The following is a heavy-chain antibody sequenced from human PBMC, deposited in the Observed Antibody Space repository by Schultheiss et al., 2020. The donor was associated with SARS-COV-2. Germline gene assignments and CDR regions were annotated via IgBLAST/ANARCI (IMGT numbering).Heavy chain of an antibody. CDR3: ARVPYSGDYYYGMDV. V-gene: IGHV4-59*01. CDR2: IYYSGST. CDR1: GGSISSYY. Sequence: SETLSLTCTVSGGSISSYYWSWIRQPPGKGLEWIGYIYYSGSTNYNPSLKSRVTISVDKSKNQFSLKLSSVTAADTAVYYCARVPYSGDYYYGMDVWGQGTTVTVSS. J-gene: IGHJ6*02. D-gene: IGHD2-15*01.